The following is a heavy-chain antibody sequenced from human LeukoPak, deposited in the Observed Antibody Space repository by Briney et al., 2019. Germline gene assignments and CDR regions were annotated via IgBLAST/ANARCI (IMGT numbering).Heavy chain of an antibody. CDR2: TNPSRGTT. CDR1: GYTFTDSY. D-gene: IGHD1-26*01. CDR3: AREEIMGSTSGSFDY. Sequence: ASVKVSCKASGYTFTDSYIHWVRQAPGQRPDWMGVTNPSRGTTSSAQRFQDRVTMTRDMSTNTVYMELSSLTSEDTAMYYCAREEIMGSTSGSFDYWGQGTLVTVSS. J-gene: IGHJ4*02. V-gene: IGHV1-46*01.